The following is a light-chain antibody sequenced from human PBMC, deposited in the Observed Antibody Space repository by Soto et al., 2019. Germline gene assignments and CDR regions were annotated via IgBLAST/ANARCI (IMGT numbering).Light chain of an antibody. CDR3: LQDYNYPIT. J-gene: IGKJ5*01. CDR2: GAS. V-gene: IGKV1-6*01. Sequence: AIQMTQSPSSLSASVGDRVTITCRASQGIRNDLAWYQQKPGKAPELLIYGASSLQSGVPSRFSGSGSGTDFTLTISSLQPEDFATYYCLQDYNYPITFGQGTRLDSK. CDR1: QGIRND.